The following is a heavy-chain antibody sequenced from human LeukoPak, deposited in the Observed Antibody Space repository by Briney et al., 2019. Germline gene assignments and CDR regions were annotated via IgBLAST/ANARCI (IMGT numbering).Heavy chain of an antibody. CDR2: INPNSGGT. V-gene: IGHV1-2*06. J-gene: IGHJ4*02. Sequence: ASVKVSCKASGYTFTGYYMHWVRQAPGQGLEWMGRINPNSGGTNYAQKFQGRVTMTRDTSISTAYVELSRLRSDDTAVYYRARASYYYDSSGYSYYFDYWGQGTLVTVSS. D-gene: IGHD3-22*01. CDR1: GYTFTGYY. CDR3: ARASYYYDSSGYSYYFDY.